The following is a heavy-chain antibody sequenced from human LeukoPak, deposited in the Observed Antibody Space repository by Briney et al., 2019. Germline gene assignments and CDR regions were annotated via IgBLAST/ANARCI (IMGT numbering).Heavy chain of an antibody. CDR1: GGSISSSSYY. J-gene: IGHJ5*02. V-gene: IGHV4-39*01. CDR3: ARRASYSSSWFSNWFDP. D-gene: IGHD6-13*01. CDR2: ICYSGST. Sequence: SETLSLTCTVSGGSISSSSYYWGWIRQPPGKGLERFGGICYSGSTYYHRSLKSRRPKSVDTSKNQFSLKLSSVTAADTAVYYCARRASYSSSWFSNWFDPWGQGTLVTVSS.